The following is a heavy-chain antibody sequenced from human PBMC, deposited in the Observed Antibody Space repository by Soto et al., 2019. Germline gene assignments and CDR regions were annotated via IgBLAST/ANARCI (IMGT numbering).Heavy chain of an antibody. CDR2: IYSGGST. D-gene: IGHD2-2*01. CDR1: GFTVNSNY. Sequence: GGSLRLSCEVSGFTVNSNYMSWVRQAPGKGLEWVSVIYSGGSTYYADSMKGRFTISRDKSKNTLYLQMNSLRAEDTAVYHCAINLCSGSTCPTYFDYWGQGTLVTVSS. CDR3: AINLCSGSTCPTYFDY. J-gene: IGHJ4*02. V-gene: IGHV3-53*01.